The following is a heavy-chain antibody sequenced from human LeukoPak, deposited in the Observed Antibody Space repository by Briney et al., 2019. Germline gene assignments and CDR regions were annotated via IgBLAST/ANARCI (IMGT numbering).Heavy chain of an antibody. CDR2: IYYSGST. V-gene: IGHV4-59*01. CDR1: GGSISSFY. J-gene: IGHJ4*02. Sequence: PSETLSLTCTVSGGSISSFYWSWIRQPPGKRLEWIGHIYYSGSTNYNPSLKSRVTISVDTSKNQFSLKLSSVTAADTAVYYCASRSSIWSGYQDTLYYFDSWGQGTLVTVSS. D-gene: IGHD3-3*01. CDR3: ASRSSIWSGYQDTLYYFDS.